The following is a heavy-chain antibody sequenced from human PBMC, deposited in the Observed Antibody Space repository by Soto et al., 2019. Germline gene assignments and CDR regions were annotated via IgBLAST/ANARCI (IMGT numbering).Heavy chain of an antibody. D-gene: IGHD2-2*01. V-gene: IGHV4-30-4*01. Sequence: SETLSLTCAVSGGSISSGDYYWSWIRQPPGKGLEWIGYIYYSGGSTYYSPSLRSRVAISMDTSKNQFSLILSAVTAADTAVYYCARAVYCRSASCSNCFDTWGQGTLVTVSS. CDR1: GGSISSGDYY. CDR2: IYYSGGST. J-gene: IGHJ5*02. CDR3: ARAVYCRSASCSNCFDT.